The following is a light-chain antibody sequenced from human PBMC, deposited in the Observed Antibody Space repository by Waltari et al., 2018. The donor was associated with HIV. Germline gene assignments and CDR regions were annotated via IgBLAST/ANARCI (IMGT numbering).Light chain of an antibody. Sequence: EIVLTQSPGTLSLSPGERATLSCRASHSVSSKYLAWYQQKFGQAPRFSGSGSGTDFTLTISRLEPEDFAVYYCQQYGSLPWTFGQGTNVEIK. CDR3: QQYGSLPWT. V-gene: IGKV3-20*01. CDR1: HSVSSKY. J-gene: IGKJ1*01.